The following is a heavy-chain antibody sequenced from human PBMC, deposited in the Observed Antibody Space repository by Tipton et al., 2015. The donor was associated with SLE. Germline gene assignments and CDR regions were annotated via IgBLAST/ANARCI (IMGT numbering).Heavy chain of an antibody. V-gene: IGHV3-7*01. D-gene: IGHD2-2*01. CDR1: GFTFSSYY. J-gene: IGHJ4*02. CDR2: IKRDGSEK. Sequence: SLRLSCSASGFTFSSYYMGWVRQAPGKGLEWVANIKRDGSEKYYLDSVKGRFTISRDNAQNSLYLQMNSLRAEDTAVYFCGVLPGWGQGTLVTVSS. CDR3: GVLPG.